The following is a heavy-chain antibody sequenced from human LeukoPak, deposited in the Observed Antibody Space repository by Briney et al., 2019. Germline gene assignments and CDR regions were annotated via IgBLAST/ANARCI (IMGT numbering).Heavy chain of an antibody. V-gene: IGHV3-23*01. CDR3: AKISSWYYDYYYGMDV. Sequence: PGGSLRLSCAASGFTFSSYAMSWVRQAPGKGLEWVSAISGRGGSTYYADSVKGRFTISRDNSKNTLYLQMNSLRAEDTAVYYCAKISSWYYDYYYGMDVWGQGTTVTVSS. J-gene: IGHJ6*02. CDR1: GFTFSSYA. D-gene: IGHD6-13*01. CDR2: ISGRGGST.